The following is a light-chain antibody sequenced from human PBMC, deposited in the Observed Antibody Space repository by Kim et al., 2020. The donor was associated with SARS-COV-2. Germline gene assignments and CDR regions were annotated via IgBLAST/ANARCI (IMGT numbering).Light chain of an antibody. J-gene: IGLJ7*01. V-gene: IGLV3-19*01. Sequence: SSELTQDPAVSVALGQTVRITCQGDSLRSYYASWYQQKPGQAPVLVSYGKNNRPSGIPDRFSGSNSGNTASLTITGAQAEDETDYYCNSRDSSGNHDVFG. CDR1: SLRSYY. CDR3: NSRDSSGNHDV. CDR2: GKN.